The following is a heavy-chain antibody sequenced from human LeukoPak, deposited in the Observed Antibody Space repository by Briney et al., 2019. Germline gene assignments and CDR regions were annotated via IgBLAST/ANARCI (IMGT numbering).Heavy chain of an antibody. CDR1: GGSFSGYY. J-gene: IGHJ4*02. CDR2: INHSGST. D-gene: IGHD3-9*01. CDR3: ARHGTVLRYFDWLYIFDY. Sequence: SSETLSLTCAVYGGSFSGYYWSWIRQPPGKGLEWIGEINHSGSTNYNPSLKSRVTISVDTSKNQFSLKLSSVTAADTAVYYCARHGTVLRYFDWLYIFDYWGQGTLVTVSS. V-gene: IGHV4-34*01.